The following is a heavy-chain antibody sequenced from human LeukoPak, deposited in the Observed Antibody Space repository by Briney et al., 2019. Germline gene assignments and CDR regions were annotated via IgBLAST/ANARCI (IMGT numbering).Heavy chain of an antibody. J-gene: IGHJ4*02. V-gene: IGHV3-30*04. CDR2: ISYDGSHK. CDR3: ARDPSNNDYGDYFDS. Sequence: PGGSLRLSCAASGFTFSTYAMHGVGQAPGKGLEGGAVISYDGSHKYYADSMKGRFTISRDNSKNMVYLQMNSMRTEDTALYYCARDPSNNDYGDYFDSWGQGTLVTVSS. D-gene: IGHD4-17*01. CDR1: GFTFSTYA.